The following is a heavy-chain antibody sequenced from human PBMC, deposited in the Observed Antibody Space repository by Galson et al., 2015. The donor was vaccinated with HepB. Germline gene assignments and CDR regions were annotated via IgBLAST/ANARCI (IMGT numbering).Heavy chain of an antibody. Sequence: SGAEVKKPGESLKISCKGSGYNFNTYWIGWVRQMPGKGLEWMGIIYPSDSDTTYSPSFQGQVTISADKSIDTAYLQWSSLQASDTAMYYCARAFSYTSAWFTYWGQGTLVTVSP. J-gene: IGHJ4*02. CDR1: GYNFNTYW. CDR2: IYPSDSDT. V-gene: IGHV5-51*01. CDR3: ARAFSYTSAWFTY. D-gene: IGHD6-19*01.